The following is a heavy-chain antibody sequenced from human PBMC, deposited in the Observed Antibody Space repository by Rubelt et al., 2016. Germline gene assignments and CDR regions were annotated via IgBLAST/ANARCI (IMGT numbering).Heavy chain of an antibody. J-gene: IGHJ4*02. V-gene: IGHV3-7*04. CDR1: GFTFSSSW. CDR2: LKQDGSET. D-gene: IGHD5-12*01. Sequence: EVQLLESGGGLVQPGGSLRLSCAASGFTFSSSWMTWFRQAPGKGLEWGANLKQDGSETYYVDSVKGRFTISRDNAKQGLYRQRNSLRAVDTAGDYCARDGYSINWREDDYWGQGTLVTVSS. CDR3: ARDGYSINWREDDY.